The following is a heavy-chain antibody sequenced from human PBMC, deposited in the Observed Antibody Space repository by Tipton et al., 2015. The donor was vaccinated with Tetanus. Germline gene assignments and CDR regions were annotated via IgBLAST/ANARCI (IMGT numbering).Heavy chain of an antibody. V-gene: IGHV4-4*07. J-gene: IGHJ4*02. CDR2: VDRSGTT. CDR3: ARGMDYDSSGIDDF. Sequence: TLSLTCTVSGVSISGYYWSWIRQPAGKGLEWIGRVDRSGTTTYNPSLKGRVTMSLDTSKNQFSLKLTSVTAADTAMYYCARGMDYDSSGIDDFWGQGTLVTVSS. D-gene: IGHD3-22*01. CDR1: GVSISGYY.